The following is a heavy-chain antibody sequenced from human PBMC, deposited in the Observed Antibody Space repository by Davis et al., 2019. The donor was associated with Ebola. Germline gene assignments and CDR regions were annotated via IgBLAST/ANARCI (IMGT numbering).Heavy chain of an antibody. CDR2: INPNSGGT. CDR1: GYTFTGYY. Sequence: ASVKVSCKASGYTFTGYYMHWVRQAPGQGLEWMGWINPNSGGTNYAQKFQGWVTMTRDTSISTAYMELSRLRSDDTAVYYCARAAAVAGRGYYYYYMDVWGKGTTVTVSS. V-gene: IGHV1-2*04. D-gene: IGHD6-19*01. CDR3: ARAAAVAGRGYYYYYMDV. J-gene: IGHJ6*03.